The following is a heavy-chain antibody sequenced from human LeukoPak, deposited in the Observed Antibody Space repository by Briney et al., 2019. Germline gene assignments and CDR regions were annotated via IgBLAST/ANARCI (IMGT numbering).Heavy chain of an antibody. CDR1: GYTFTSYG. CDR2: ISAYNGNT. CDR3: ARDSGTAMVKGYYYYYYMDV. V-gene: IGHV1-18*01. J-gene: IGHJ6*03. D-gene: IGHD5-18*01. Sequence: PGASVKVSCKASGYTFTSYGISWVRQAPGQGPEWMGWISAYNGNTNYAQKLQGRVTMTTDTSTSTAYMELRSLRSDDTAVYYCARDSGTAMVKGYYYYYYMDVWGKGTTVTVSS.